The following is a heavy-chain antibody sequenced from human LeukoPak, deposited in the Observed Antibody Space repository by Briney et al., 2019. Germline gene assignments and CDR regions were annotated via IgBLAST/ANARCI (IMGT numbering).Heavy chain of an antibody. CDR1: GGSISSYY. D-gene: IGHD3-10*01. CDR2: LYYSGST. V-gene: IGHV4-59*01. Sequence: PSETLSRTCSVSGGSISSYYWSWIRQPPGKGLEWIGYLYYSGSTNSNPSLKSRVTMSVDTSKNQFSLKLRSVTAADTAVYYCARGGSGISNAFDIWGQGTMVTVSS. J-gene: IGHJ3*02. CDR3: ARGGSGISNAFDI.